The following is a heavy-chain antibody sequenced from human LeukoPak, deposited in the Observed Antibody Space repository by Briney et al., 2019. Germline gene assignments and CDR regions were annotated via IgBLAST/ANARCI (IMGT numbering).Heavy chain of an antibody. V-gene: IGHV1-46*01. D-gene: IGHD3-22*01. CDR2: INPSGDPT. Sequence: GASLKVSCKASGYTFTSYYMHWVRQAPGQGLEWVGIINPSGDPTTYAQKFQGRVTMTSDMSTSTVYMELSSLRSEDTAVYYCARSSGYYSSLFYMHVWGKGTTVTVSS. J-gene: IGHJ6*03. CDR3: ARSSGYYSSLFYMHV. CDR1: GYTFTSYY.